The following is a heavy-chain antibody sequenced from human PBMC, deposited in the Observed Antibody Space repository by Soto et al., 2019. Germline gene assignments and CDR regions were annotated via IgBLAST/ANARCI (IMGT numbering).Heavy chain of an antibody. Sequence: GGSLRLSCAASGFTFSSYAMSWVRQAPGKGLEWVSAISGSGGSTYYADSVKGRFTISRDNSENTLYLQMNSLRAEDTAVYYCAKDGSRGAARPQYFDYWGQGTLVTVSS. CDR3: AKDGSRGAARPQYFDY. D-gene: IGHD6-6*01. CDR1: GFTFSSYA. J-gene: IGHJ4*02. V-gene: IGHV3-23*01. CDR2: ISGSGGST.